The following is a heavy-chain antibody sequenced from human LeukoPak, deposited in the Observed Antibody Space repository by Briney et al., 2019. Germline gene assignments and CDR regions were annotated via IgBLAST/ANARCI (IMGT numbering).Heavy chain of an antibody. V-gene: IGHV1-24*01. CDR2: FDPEDGET. Sequence: ASVKVSCKVSGYTLTELSMHWVRQAPGKGLEWMGGFDPEDGETIYAQKLQGRVTMTTDTSTSTAYMELRSLRSDDTAVYYCARDDEGAFDIWGQGTMVTVSS. J-gene: IGHJ3*02. CDR3: ARDDEGAFDI. CDR1: GYTLTELS.